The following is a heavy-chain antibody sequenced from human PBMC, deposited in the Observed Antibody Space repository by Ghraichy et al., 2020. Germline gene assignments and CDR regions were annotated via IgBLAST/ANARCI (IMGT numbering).Heavy chain of an antibody. CDR2: TYYRSKWYA. J-gene: IGHJ4*02. D-gene: IGHD3-22*01. CDR3: ARDLYDSSGYFEGFDN. V-gene: IGHV6-1*01. CDR1: GDSVSSNSAA. Sequence: SQTLSLTCAISGDSVSSNSAAWNWIRQSPSRGLEWLGRTYYRSKWYADYAPSVKSRITINPDTSKNQFSLQLNSVTPEDTAVYYCARDLYDSSGYFEGFDNWGQGTLVTVSS.